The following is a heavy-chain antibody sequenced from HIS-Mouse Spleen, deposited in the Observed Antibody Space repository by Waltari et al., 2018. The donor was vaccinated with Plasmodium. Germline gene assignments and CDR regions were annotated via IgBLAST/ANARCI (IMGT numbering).Heavy chain of an antibody. D-gene: IGHD4-17*01. Sequence: QVQLQQWGAGLLKPSETLSLTCAVYGGSFSGYYWSWIRQPPGKGLEWIGEINHSGSTNYNPSLKSRVTISVDTSKNQFSLKLSSVTAADTAMYYCARVLRLLYGMDVWGQGTTVTVSS. V-gene: IGHV4-34*01. CDR3: ARVLRLLYGMDV. CDR2: INHSGST. CDR1: GGSFSGYY. J-gene: IGHJ6*02.